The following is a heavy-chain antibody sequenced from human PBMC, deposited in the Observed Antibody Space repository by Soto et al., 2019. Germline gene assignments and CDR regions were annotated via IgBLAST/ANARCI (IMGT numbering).Heavy chain of an antibody. CDR1: GYSISSSDYY. CDR3: APLSVSLSGPYGIHV. J-gene: IGHJ6*02. CDR2: MLYSGLT. Sequence: PSETLSLTCSVSGYSISSSDYYWAWIRQHPGKGLEWIGSMLYSGLTYYHPSLKSRVALSVDTSKNQFSVRLNSVTASDTAVYYCAPLSVSLSGPYGIHVWGQGTTVTVSS. D-gene: IGHD2-15*01. V-gene: IGHV4-39*01.